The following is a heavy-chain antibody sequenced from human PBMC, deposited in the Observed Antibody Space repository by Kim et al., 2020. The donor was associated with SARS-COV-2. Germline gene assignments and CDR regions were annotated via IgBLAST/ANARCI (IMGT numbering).Heavy chain of an antibody. D-gene: IGHD6-6*01. V-gene: IGHV1-69*13. Sequence: SVKVSCKASGGTFSSYAISWVRQAPGQGLEWMGGIIPIFGTANYAQKFQGRVTITADESTSTAYMELSSLRSEDTAVYYCASSPRPRYSSSSPFYYYYGMDVWGQGTTVTVSS. CDR1: GGTFSSYA. CDR3: ASSPRPRYSSSSPFYYYYGMDV. J-gene: IGHJ6*02. CDR2: IIPIFGTA.